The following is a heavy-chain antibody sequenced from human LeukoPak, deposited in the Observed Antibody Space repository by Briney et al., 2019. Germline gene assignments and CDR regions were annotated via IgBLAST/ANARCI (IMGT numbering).Heavy chain of an antibody. D-gene: IGHD6-13*01. J-gene: IGHJ5*02. Sequence: ASVKVSCKASGYTFTAYYMHWVRQAPGQGLEWMGWVNPNTGDTNSAERFQGRVTMTRDSSISTAYLELSRLTSDDTAVYYCARDMWQQFDWFDPWGQGTLVTVSS. V-gene: IGHV1-2*02. CDR1: GYTFTAYY. CDR2: VNPNTGDT. CDR3: ARDMWQQFDWFDP.